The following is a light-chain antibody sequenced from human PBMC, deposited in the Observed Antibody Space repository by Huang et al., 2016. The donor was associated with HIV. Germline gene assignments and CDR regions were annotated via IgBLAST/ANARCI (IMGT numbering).Light chain of an antibody. CDR2: ATA. J-gene: IGKJ1*01. CDR3: QQYYSAPT. CDR1: QGISNS. Sequence: DIQMTQSPSSLSASVGDRVTIPCRASQGISNSLDWYQQKPGKAPKLLLYATARLQSGVPSRFSGSGSGTDYTLIISSLQPEDFATYYCQQYYSAPTFGQGTKVEIK. V-gene: IGKV1-NL1*01.